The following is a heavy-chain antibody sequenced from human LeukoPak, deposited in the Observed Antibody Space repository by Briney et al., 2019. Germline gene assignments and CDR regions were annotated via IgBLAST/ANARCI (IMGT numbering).Heavy chain of an antibody. V-gene: IGHV4-59*08. CDR2: IYYSGST. Sequence: KPSETLSLTCTVSGGSISSYYWSWIRQPPGKGLEWIGYIYYSGSTNYNPSLKSRVTISVDTSKNQFSLKLSSVTAADTAVYHCATSIAAAGQNWFDPWGQGTLVTVSS. CDR3: ATSIAAAGQNWFDP. D-gene: IGHD6-13*01. CDR1: GGSISSYY. J-gene: IGHJ5*02.